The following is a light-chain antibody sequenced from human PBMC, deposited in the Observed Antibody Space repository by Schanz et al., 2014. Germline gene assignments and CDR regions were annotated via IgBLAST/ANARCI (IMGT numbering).Light chain of an antibody. CDR1: SSDVGAYNS. CDR3: SSYAGSNNWRV. V-gene: IGLV2-8*01. CDR2: EVN. J-gene: IGLJ2*01. Sequence: QSALAQPPSASGSPGQSVTVSCAGTSSDVGAYNSVSWYQHHPGKAPKLMIYEVNKRPSGVPDRFSGSKSGNTASLTVSGLQAEDEADYYCSSYAGSNNWRVFGGGTKLTVL.